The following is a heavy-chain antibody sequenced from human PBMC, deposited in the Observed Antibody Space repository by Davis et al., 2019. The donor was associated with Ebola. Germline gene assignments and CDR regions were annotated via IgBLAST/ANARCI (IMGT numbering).Heavy chain of an antibody. CDR3: ARSSSWYGWVYYYGMDV. CDR2: IYYRGST. J-gene: IGHJ6*02. D-gene: IGHD6-13*01. Sequence: SETLSLTCSVSGGSISRSSYYWGWIRQPPGKGLEWIGSIYYRGSTNYNPSLKSRVTISVDTSKNQFSLKLSSVTAADTAVYYCARSSSWYGWVYYYGMDVWGQGTTVTVSS. V-gene: IGHV4-39*07. CDR1: GGSISRSSYY.